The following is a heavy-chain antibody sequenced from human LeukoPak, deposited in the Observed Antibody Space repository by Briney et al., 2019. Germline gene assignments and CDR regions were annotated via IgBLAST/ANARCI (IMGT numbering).Heavy chain of an antibody. J-gene: IGHJ4*02. Sequence: SETLSLTCTVSGGSISSSSYYWGWIRQPPGKGLEWIGSIYYSGSTYYNPSLKSRVTISVDTSKNQFSLKLSSVTAADTAVYYCARDPRNSYCTNGVCSRDYWGQGTLVTVSS. CDR3: ARDPRNSYCTNGVCSRDY. D-gene: IGHD2-8*01. CDR1: GGSISSSSYY. V-gene: IGHV4-39*07. CDR2: IYYSGST.